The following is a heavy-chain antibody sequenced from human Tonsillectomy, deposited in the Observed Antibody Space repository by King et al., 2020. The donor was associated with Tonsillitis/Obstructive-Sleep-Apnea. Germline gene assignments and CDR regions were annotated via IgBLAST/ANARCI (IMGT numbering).Heavy chain of an antibody. D-gene: IGHD4-17*01. V-gene: IGHV3-7*04. CDR3: ARGRMTTVTPFDY. CDR2: MRQEGREK. Sequence: VQLVESGGGLVQPGGSLRLSCAASGFIFTSYWMTWVRQAPGGGLEWVANMRQEGREKHYVDSLKGRFTMYRDKAKNSLYLQMNSLRAEVTAVYYCARGRMTTVTPFDYWGQGTLVTVSS. J-gene: IGHJ4*02. CDR1: GFIFTSYW.